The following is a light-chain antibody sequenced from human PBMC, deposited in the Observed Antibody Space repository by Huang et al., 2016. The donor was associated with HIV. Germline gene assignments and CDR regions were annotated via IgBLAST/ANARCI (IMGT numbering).Light chain of an antibody. V-gene: IGKV3-20*01. Sequence: EIVLMQSPGTLSLSPGERATLSCRASQSISSTFLAWYQQKPGQAPRLLIYGASSRATVIPDRFGGSGSGTDFTLTISRLEPEDFAVYYCQQYGSSPPYTFGQGTKLEIK. CDR3: QQYGSSPPYT. CDR2: GAS. CDR1: QSISSTF. J-gene: IGKJ2*01.